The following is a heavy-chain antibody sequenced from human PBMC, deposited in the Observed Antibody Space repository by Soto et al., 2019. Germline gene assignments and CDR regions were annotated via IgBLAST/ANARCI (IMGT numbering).Heavy chain of an antibody. Sequence: QITLNESGPAQVKPRQTLTLTCTFSGFSLTTSGVGVGWIRQSPGRAPEWLALIYWDDDKRYSPSLKSRLTITKDASKNLVVLTMADLDPADTATYYCAHRVIRTVCGLVTTTGIYFDFWGQGTPVAVSS. CDR3: AHRVIRTVCGLVTTTGIYFDF. CDR1: GFSLTTSGVG. D-gene: IGHD3-3*01. CDR2: IYWDDDK. V-gene: IGHV2-5*02. J-gene: IGHJ4*02.